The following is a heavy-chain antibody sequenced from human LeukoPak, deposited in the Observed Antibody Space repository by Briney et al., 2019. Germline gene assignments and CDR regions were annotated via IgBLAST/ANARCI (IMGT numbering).Heavy chain of an antibody. CDR2: IYYSGST. V-gene: IGHV4-59*01. Sequence: SETLSLTCTVSGGSISSYYWSWIRQPPGKGLVWIGYIYYSGSTNYNPSLKSRVTISVDTSKNQFSLKLSSVTAADTAVYYCARDGYGSGTSHDYYYYYMDVWGKGTTVTVSS. CDR3: ARDGYGSGTSHDYYYYYMDV. J-gene: IGHJ6*03. D-gene: IGHD3-10*01. CDR1: GGSISSYY.